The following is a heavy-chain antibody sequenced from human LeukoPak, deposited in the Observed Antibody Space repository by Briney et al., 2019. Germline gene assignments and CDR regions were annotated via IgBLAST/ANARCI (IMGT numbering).Heavy chain of an antibody. J-gene: IGHJ2*01. CDR3: ARSPGGYCSSTRCHDRYFDL. D-gene: IGHD2-2*01. V-gene: IGHV3-48*04. Sequence: GGSLRLSCAASGFTFSSYSMNWVRQAPGKGLEWISYISSGSDTIFYADSMKGRFTISRDNAKNSLYLQMNSLRAEDTAVYYCARSPGGYCSSTRCHDRYFDLWGRGTLVTVSS. CDR1: GFTFSSYS. CDR2: ISSGSDTI.